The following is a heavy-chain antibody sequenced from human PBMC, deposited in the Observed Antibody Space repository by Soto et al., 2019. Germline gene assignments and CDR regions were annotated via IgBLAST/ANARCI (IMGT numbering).Heavy chain of an antibody. CDR3: ARTPHSMVRGVITRYYYYMDV. J-gene: IGHJ6*03. CDR1: GFD. V-gene: IGHV4-34*01. CDR2: INHSGST. Sequence: GFDGSRIRKQQGKGLEWIGEINHSGSTNYNPSLKSRVTISVDTSKNQFSLKLSSVTAADTAVYYCARTPHSMVRGVITRYYYYMDVWGKGTTVTVSS. D-gene: IGHD3-10*01.